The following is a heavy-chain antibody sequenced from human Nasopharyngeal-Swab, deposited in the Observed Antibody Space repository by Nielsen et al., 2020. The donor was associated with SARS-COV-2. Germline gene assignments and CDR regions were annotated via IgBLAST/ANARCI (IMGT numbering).Heavy chain of an antibody. CDR1: GYTFTGNF. D-gene: IGHD3-16*01. CDR3: ARDSIAFGGPEGDY. J-gene: IGHJ4*02. Sequence: ASVKVSCKASGYTFTGNFMHWVRQAPGQGLEWMGRINPNSGGTKFAQKFQGRVTLTRDTSISTAYMELSRLRSDDTAVYYCARDSIAFGGPEGDYWGQGTLVTVSS. V-gene: IGHV1-2*06. CDR2: INPNSGGT.